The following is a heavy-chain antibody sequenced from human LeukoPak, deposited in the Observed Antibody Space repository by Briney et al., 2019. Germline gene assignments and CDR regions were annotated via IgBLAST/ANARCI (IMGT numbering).Heavy chain of an antibody. J-gene: IGHJ3*01. CDR2: IGGSHSPI. D-gene: IGHD2-15*01. V-gene: IGHV3-48*02. CDR1: GFTFSSYR. Sequence: QTGGSLRLSCVASGFTFSSYRMTWVRQAPGKGLEWVSEIGGSHSPIRYADSVKGRFTTSRDNAKNLLYLQMNSLRDDDTAVYFCARDLRYCNGGTCYGGAFDFWGQGTLVTVSS. CDR3: ARDLRYCNGGTCYGGAFDF.